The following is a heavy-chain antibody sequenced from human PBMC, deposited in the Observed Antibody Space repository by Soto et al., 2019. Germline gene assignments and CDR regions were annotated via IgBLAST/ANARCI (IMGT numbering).Heavy chain of an antibody. V-gene: IGHV1-3*01. CDR1: GYTFPRAT. D-gene: IGHD3-10*01. CDR3: GFGDYDEWLDP. J-gene: IGHJ5*02. Sequence: QVQLVQSGAEVKKPGASVKISCQASGYTFPRATMHWVRQTPGQSLKWMGWINAGNGNTRYSHKFQGRVTFTRDTTASTTYMELTSLRSEDTAVYYCGFGDYDEWLDPWGQGTLVTVSS. CDR2: INAGNGNT.